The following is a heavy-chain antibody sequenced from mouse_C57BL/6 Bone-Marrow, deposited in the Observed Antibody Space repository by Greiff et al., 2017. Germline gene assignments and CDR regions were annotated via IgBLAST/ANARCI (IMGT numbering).Heavy chain of an antibody. J-gene: IGHJ4*01. CDR2: ISYSGST. CDR3: ARRRGSSSHYYAMDY. V-gene: IGHV3-8*01. CDR1: GYSITSDY. Sequence: EVKLQESGPGLAKPSQTLSLTCSVTGYSITSDYWNWIRKFPGNKLEYMGYISYSGSTYYNPSLKSRISITRDTSKNQYYRQLNSVTTEDTATYYCARRRGSSSHYYAMDYWGQGTSVTVSS. D-gene: IGHD1-1*01.